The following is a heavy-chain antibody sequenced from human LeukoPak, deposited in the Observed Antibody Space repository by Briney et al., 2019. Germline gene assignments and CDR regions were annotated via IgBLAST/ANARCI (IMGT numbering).Heavy chain of an antibody. Sequence: GGSLRLSCAASGFTFSSYSMNWVRQAPGKGLEWVSYICTSSSYIYYADSVKGRFAISRDNAKNSLYLQMNSLRAEDTAVYYCARDRNSGYSGYAFDCWGQGTLVTVSS. V-gene: IGHV3-21*01. CDR2: ICTSSSYI. J-gene: IGHJ4*02. D-gene: IGHD5-12*01. CDR1: GFTFSSYS. CDR3: ARDRNSGYSGYAFDC.